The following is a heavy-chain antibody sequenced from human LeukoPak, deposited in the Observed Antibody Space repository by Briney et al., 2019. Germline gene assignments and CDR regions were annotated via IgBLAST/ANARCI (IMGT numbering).Heavy chain of an antibody. V-gene: IGHV3-23*01. CDR3: AKGTAAYCSGGTCYPLDY. CDR2: ISGSGGGT. Sequence: PGGSLRLSYAASGFTFSNYAMSWVRQAPGKGLERASAISGSGGGTFYADSVKGRFTISGDNSKNTLYLQMNSLRAEDTAVYYCAKGTAAYCSGGTCYPLDYWGQETLVTVSS. CDR1: GFTFSNYA. D-gene: IGHD2-15*01. J-gene: IGHJ4*02.